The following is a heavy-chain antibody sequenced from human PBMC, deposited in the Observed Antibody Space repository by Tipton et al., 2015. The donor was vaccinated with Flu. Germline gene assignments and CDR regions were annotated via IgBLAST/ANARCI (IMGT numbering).Heavy chain of an antibody. CDR2: IDYSGST. Sequence: LRLSCTVSGGSISSSSYYWGWIRQPPGKGLEWIGSIDYSGSTYYNPSLKSRVTISVDTSKNQFSLKLSSATAADTAVYYCARHVDYYDSSGYYPDYWGQGTLVTVSS. CDR1: GGSISSSSYY. V-gene: IGHV4-39*01. CDR3: ARHVDYYDSSGYYPDY. J-gene: IGHJ4*02. D-gene: IGHD3-22*01.